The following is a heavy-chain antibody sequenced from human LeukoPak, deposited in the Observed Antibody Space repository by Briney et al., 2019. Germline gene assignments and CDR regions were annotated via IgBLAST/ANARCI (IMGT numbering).Heavy chain of an antibody. D-gene: IGHD7-27*01. CDR1: GGSISSYY. CDR3: ARGRSSLGRV. Sequence: PSETLSLTCTVSGGSISSYYWSWIRQPPGKGLEWIGSIYYSGSTYYNPSLKSRVTISVDTSKNQFSLKLSSVTAADTAVYYCARGRSSLGRVWGQGTLVTVSS. J-gene: IGHJ4*02. CDR2: IYYSGST. V-gene: IGHV4-59*05.